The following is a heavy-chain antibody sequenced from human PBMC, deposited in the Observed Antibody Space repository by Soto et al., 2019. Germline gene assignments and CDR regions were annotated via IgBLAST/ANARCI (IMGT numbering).Heavy chain of an antibody. CDR1: GGSIRSYY. V-gene: IGHV4-59*08. Sequence: PSETLSLTCTVSGGSIRSYYWTWIRQPPGKGLEWIGYIYYSGSTSYNPSLKSRVTISVDTSKNQFSLKLSSVTAADTAVFYCARLLWSHSNWFHPWGQGTLVTVS. J-gene: IGHJ5*02. D-gene: IGHD3-10*01. CDR2: IYYSGST. CDR3: ARLLWSHSNWFHP.